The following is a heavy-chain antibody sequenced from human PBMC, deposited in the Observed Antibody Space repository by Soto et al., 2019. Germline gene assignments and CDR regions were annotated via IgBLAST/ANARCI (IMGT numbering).Heavy chain of an antibody. J-gene: IGHJ5*02. D-gene: IGHD5-12*01. Sequence: QVQLVQSGAEVKKPGSSVKVSCKASGGTFSSYAISWVRQAPGQGLEWMGGIIPILGTANYAQKFQGRVTITADESTSTASMELSSLRSEDTAVYYWAREVGYSGYVHNWFDPWGQGTLVTVSS. V-gene: IGHV1-69*01. CDR3: AREVGYSGYVHNWFDP. CDR2: IIPILGTA. CDR1: GGTFSSYA.